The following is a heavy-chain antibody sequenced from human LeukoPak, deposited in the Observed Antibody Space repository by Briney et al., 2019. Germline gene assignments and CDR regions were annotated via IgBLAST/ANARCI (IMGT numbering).Heavy chain of an antibody. D-gene: IGHD3-10*01. CDR2: MNPNSGNT. Sequence: ASVKVSCKASGYTFTSYDINWVRQATGQGLEWMGWMNPNSGNTGYAQKFQGRVTMTRNTSISTAYMELSSLRSEDTAVYYCAIAMVRGDDYYYYYGMDVWGQGTTVTVSS. CDR3: AIAMVRGDDYYYYYGMDV. V-gene: IGHV1-8*01. CDR1: GYTFTSYD. J-gene: IGHJ6*02.